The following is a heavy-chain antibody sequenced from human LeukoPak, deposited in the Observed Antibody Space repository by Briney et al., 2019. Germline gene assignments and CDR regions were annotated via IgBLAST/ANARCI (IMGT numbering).Heavy chain of an antibody. CDR3: AKPRVGATGGIYYFDY. CDR1: RFIFPSTG. Sequence: PGGSLRLSCAASRFIFPSTGMHWVRQAPGKGLEWVSFIRYDGSNKYYADSVKGRFTISRDNSKNTLYLQMNSLRAEDTAVYYCAKPRVGATGGIYYFDYWGQGTLVTVSS. J-gene: IGHJ4*02. CDR2: IRYDGSNK. V-gene: IGHV3-30*02. D-gene: IGHD1-26*01.